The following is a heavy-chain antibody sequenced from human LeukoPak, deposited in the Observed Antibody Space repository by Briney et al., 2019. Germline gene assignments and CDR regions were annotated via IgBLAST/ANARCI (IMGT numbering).Heavy chain of an antibody. CDR1: GFTFSSYE. CDR3: ARAWTDYGDTSKPFDY. D-gene: IGHD4-17*01. J-gene: IGHJ4*02. V-gene: IGHV3-48*03. Sequence: PGGSLRLSCAASGFTFSSYEMNWVRQAPGKGLEWVSYISSSGSTIYYADSVKGRFTISRGNAKNSLYLQMNSLRAEDTAIYYCARAWTDYGDTSKPFDYWGQGTLVTVSS. CDR2: ISSSGSTI.